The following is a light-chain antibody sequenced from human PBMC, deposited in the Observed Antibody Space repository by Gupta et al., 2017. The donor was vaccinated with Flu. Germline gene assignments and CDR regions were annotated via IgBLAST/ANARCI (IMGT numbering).Light chain of an antibody. CDR2: QNN. J-gene: IGLJ1*01. CDR3: QAWDSSSFV. V-gene: IGLV3-1*01. CDR1: RLGDKY. Sequence: SYELTQPPSVSVSPGQTASIPCSGDRLGDKYACWYQQKPGQSPVLVISQNNRRPSGIPERFSGSNSGNTATLTISGTQPMDEADYYCQAWDSSSFVFGTGTKVSVL.